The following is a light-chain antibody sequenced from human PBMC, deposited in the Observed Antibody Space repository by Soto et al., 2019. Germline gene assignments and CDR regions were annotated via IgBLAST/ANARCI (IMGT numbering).Light chain of an antibody. V-gene: IGKV1-5*01. CDR3: QQYTNTNNTWM. CDR1: QPLTTF. CDR2: DAS. J-gene: IGKJ1*01. Sequence: DIRVTQSPPTLSASVGDRVTITCRASQPLTTFMAWYQQKPGKAPKLLLYDASTLQSGVATRFSGRGSGKEFTLIIRGLQPEDSATYYCQQYTNTNNTWMFGQGTKVDIK.